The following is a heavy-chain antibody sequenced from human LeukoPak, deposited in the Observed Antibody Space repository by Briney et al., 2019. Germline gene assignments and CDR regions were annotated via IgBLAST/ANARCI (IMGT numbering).Heavy chain of an antibody. V-gene: IGHV4-39*01. Sequence: SQTLSLTCTVSGGSISSGDYYWGWIRQPPGKGLEWIGSIYYSGSTYYNPSLKSRVTISVDTSKNQFSLKLSSVTAADTAVYYCARHPTYYDILTGYYPPVYFDYWGQGTLVTVSS. CDR2: IYYSGST. J-gene: IGHJ4*02. CDR3: ARHPTYYDILTGYYPPVYFDY. D-gene: IGHD3-9*01. CDR1: GGSISSGDYY.